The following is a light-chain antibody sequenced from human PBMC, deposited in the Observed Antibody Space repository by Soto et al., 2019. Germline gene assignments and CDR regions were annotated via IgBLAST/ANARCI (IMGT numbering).Light chain of an antibody. CDR1: SSDVGGYKY. Sequence: QSALTQPPSASGSRGQSVTISCTGTSSDVGGYKYVSWYQQHPGKAPKLMIFEVNKRPSGVPDRFSGSKSGNTASLTVSGLQAEDEADYYCSSYAGINNLGVFGTGTKVPVL. CDR2: EVN. CDR3: SSYAGINNLGV. J-gene: IGLJ1*01. V-gene: IGLV2-8*01.